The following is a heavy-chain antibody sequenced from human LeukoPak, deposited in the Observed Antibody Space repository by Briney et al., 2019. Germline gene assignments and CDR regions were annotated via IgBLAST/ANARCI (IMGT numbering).Heavy chain of an antibody. Sequence: PSETLSLTCTVSGGSISSSSYYWGWIRQPPGKGLEWIGSIYYSGSTYYNPSLKSRVTISVDTSKDQFSLKLSSVTAADTAVYYCARQPSGGSWYGDFRSGDDYWGQGTLVTVSS. CDR1: GGSISSSSYY. CDR3: ARQPSGGSWYGDFRSGDDY. CDR2: IYYSGST. V-gene: IGHV4-39*01. J-gene: IGHJ4*02. D-gene: IGHD6-13*01.